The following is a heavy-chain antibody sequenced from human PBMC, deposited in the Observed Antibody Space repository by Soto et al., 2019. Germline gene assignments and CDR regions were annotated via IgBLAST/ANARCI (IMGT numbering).Heavy chain of an antibody. Sequence: SETLPLTCAVEGVNFSDYDGTWILQPPGTGLEWIGEIYHSGSTYYNPSLKSRVTISVDRSKNQFSLKLSSVTAADTAVYYCAGSGYYHNSGMDVWGQGTTVTVSS. CDR2: IYHSGST. CDR3: AGSGYYHNSGMDV. CDR1: GVNFSDYD. V-gene: IGHV4-34*08. J-gene: IGHJ6*02. D-gene: IGHD3-22*01.